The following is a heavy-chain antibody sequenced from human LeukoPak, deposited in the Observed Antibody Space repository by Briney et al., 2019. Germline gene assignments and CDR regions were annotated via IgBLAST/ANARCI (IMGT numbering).Heavy chain of an antibody. CDR2: IKQDESEK. D-gene: IGHD2-2*01. J-gene: IGHJ3*02. Sequence: QPGGSLRLSCEASGFTFSSYWMSWVRQAPGKGLEWVANIKQDESEKYYVDSVKGRFTISRDNAKNSLYLQMNSLRAEDTAVYYCARLSDSISCFGFDIWGQGTTVTVSS. CDR1: GFTFSSYW. CDR3: ARLSDSISCFGFDI. V-gene: IGHV3-7*01.